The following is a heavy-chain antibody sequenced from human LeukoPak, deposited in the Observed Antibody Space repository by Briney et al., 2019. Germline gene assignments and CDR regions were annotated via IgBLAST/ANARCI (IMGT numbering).Heavy chain of an antibody. CDR1: GYTFTSYG. CDR3: AREKRGYSYGYLDY. CDR2: ISAYNGNT. J-gene: IGHJ4*02. D-gene: IGHD5-18*01. V-gene: IGHV1-18*04. Sequence: ASVKVSCKASGYTFTSYGISWVRQAPGQGLEWMGWISAYNGNTNYAQKLQGRVTMTTDTSTSTAYMELRSLRSDDTAVYYCAREKRGYSYGYLDYWGQGTLVTASS.